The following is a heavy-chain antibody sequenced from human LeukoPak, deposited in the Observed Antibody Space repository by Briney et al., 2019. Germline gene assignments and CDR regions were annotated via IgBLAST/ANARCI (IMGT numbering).Heavy chain of an antibody. CDR1: GFTFSSYA. V-gene: IGHV3-23*01. J-gene: IGHJ4*02. Sequence: GGSLRLSCAASGFTFSSYAMSWVRQAPGEGLEWVSAISGSGGSTHYADSVKGRFTISRDNSKNTLYLQMNSLRAEDTAVYYCANPSSSWYFDYWGQGTLVTVSS. CDR2: ISGSGGST. D-gene: IGHD6-13*01. CDR3: ANPSSSWYFDY.